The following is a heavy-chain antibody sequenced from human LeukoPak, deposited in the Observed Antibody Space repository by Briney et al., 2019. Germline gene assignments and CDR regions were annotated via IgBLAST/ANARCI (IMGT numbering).Heavy chain of an antibody. Sequence: GGPLRLSCAASGFTFSSYSMNWVRQAPGKGLEWVSSISSSSSYIYYADSVKGRFTISRDNAKNSLYLQMNSLRAEDTAVYYCARGTAVAGTYFDYWGQGTLVTVSS. CDR3: ARGTAVAGTYFDY. CDR1: GFTFSSYS. CDR2: ISSSSSYI. V-gene: IGHV3-21*01. J-gene: IGHJ4*02. D-gene: IGHD6-19*01.